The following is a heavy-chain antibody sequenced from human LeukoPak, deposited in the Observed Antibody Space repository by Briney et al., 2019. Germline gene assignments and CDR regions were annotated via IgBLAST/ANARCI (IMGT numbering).Heavy chain of an antibody. CDR2: IYYSGST. Sequence: SETLSLTCTVSGGSISSYYWSWIRQPAGKGLEWIGYIYYSGSTNYNPSLKSRVTISVDTSKNQFSLKLSSVTAADTAVYYCARDKVVVITDWGQGTLVTVSS. CDR3: ARDKVVVITD. D-gene: IGHD3-22*01. J-gene: IGHJ4*02. V-gene: IGHV4-59*01. CDR1: GGSISSYY.